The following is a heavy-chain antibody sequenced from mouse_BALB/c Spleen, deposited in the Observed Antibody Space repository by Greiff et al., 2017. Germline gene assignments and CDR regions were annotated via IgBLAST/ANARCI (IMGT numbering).Heavy chain of an antibody. Sequence: QVQLQQSGPGLVQPSQSLSITCTVSGFSLTSYGVHWVRQSPGKGLEWLGVIWSGGSTDYNAAFISRLSISKDNSKSQVFFKMNSLQANDTAIYYCARNWNYYGSSHWYFDVWGAGTTVTVSA. J-gene: IGHJ1*01. V-gene: IGHV2-2*02. D-gene: IGHD1-1*01. CDR1: GFSLTSYG. CDR2: IWSGGST. CDR3: ARNWNYYGSSHWYFDV.